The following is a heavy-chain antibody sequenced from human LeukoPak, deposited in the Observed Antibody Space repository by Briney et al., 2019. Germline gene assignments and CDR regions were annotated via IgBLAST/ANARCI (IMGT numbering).Heavy chain of an antibody. J-gene: IGHJ4*02. Sequence: GSLKISCTGSGYSFTSYWIGWVRQMPGKGLEWMGIIYPGDSDTRYSPSFQGQVTISADKSISTAYLQWSSLKASDTAMYYCARQERDDSSGYHDYWGQGTLVTVSS. CDR1: GYSFTSYW. D-gene: IGHD3-22*01. CDR2: IYPGDSDT. V-gene: IGHV5-51*01. CDR3: ARQERDDSSGYHDY.